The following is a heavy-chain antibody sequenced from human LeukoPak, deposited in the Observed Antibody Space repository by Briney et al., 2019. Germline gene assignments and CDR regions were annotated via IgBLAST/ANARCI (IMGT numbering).Heavy chain of an antibody. CDR2: IYYSGST. V-gene: IGHV4-59*08. D-gene: IGHD2-15*01. CDR1: GFTFSNYW. J-gene: IGHJ4*02. CDR3: ARHVSVHYSSFDY. Sequence: GSLRLSCEGSGFTFSNYWMGWVRQPPGKGLEWIGYIYYSGSTNYNPSLKSRVIISVDTSKKQFSLNLTSVTAADTAVYYCARHVSVHYSSFDYWGRGTLVTVSS.